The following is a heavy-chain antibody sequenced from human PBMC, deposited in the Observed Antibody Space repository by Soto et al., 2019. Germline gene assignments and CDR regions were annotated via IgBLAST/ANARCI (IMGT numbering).Heavy chain of an antibody. CDR3: ARDDVGASEAVAGTFDY. D-gene: IGHD6-19*01. Sequence: ASVKVSCKASGGTFSSYTISWVRQAPGQGLEWMGRIIPILGIANYAQKFQGRVTITADKSTSTAYMELSSLRSEDTAVYYCARDDVGASEAVAGTFDYWGQGTLVTVSS. CDR2: IIPILGIA. CDR1: GGTFSSYT. V-gene: IGHV1-69*04. J-gene: IGHJ4*02.